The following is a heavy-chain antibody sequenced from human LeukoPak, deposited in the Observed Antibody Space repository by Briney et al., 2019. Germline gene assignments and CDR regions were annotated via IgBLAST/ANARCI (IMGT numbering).Heavy chain of an antibody. D-gene: IGHD6-19*01. CDR2: INPNSGGT. Sequence: ASVKVSCEASGYTFTGYYMHWVRQAPGQGLEWMGWINPNSGGTNYAQKFQGRVTMTRDTSISTAYMELSRLRSDDTAVYYCAREGDSSGWPFDYWGQGTLVTVSS. CDR1: GYTFTGYY. CDR3: AREGDSSGWPFDY. V-gene: IGHV1-2*02. J-gene: IGHJ4*02.